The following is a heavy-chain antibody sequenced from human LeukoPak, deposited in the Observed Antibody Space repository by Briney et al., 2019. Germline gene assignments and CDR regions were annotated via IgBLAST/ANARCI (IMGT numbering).Heavy chain of an antibody. Sequence: SETLSLTCTVSGGSISSYYWSWIRQPPGKGLEWIGYIYYSGSTNYNPSLKSRVTTSVDTSKNQFSLKLSSVTAADTAVYYCARGYSSSWYWDYWGQGTLVTVSS. CDR1: GGSISSYY. CDR2: IYYSGST. CDR3: ARGYSSSWYWDY. J-gene: IGHJ4*02. D-gene: IGHD6-13*01. V-gene: IGHV4-59*01.